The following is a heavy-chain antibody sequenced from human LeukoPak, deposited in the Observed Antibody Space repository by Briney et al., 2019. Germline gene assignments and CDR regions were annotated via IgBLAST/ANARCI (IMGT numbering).Heavy chain of an antibody. V-gene: IGHV3-23*01. CDR1: GFTFSSYA. J-gene: IGHJ4*02. Sequence: PGGSLRLSCAASGFTFSSYAMSWVRQAPGKGLEWVSAISGSGGSTYYADSVKGRFTISRDNSKNTLYLQMNSLRAEDTAVYYCAKDGSRNYYDSSGYPYWGQGTLVTVSS. CDR3: AKDGSRNYYDSSGYPY. CDR2: ISGSGGST. D-gene: IGHD3-22*01.